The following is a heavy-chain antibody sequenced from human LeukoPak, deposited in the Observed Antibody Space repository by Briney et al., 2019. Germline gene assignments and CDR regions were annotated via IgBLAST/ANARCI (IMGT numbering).Heavy chain of an antibody. CDR2: INSDGSST. CDR1: GFTFSSYW. Sequence: GGSLRLSCAASGFTFSSYWMHWFRQAPGKGLVWVARINSDGSSTNYADSVKGRFTISRDNAKSTLYLQMNSLRAEDTAVYYCARLTPPFDYWGQGTLLTVSS. J-gene: IGHJ4*02. CDR3: ARLTPPFDY. V-gene: IGHV3-74*01. D-gene: IGHD3-16*01.